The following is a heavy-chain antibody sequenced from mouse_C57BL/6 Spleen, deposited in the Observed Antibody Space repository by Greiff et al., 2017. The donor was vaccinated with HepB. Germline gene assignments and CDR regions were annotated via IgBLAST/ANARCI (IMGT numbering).Heavy chain of an antibody. CDR3: ARGTTVVAKNFDY. Sequence: VQLVESGAELVKPGASVKLSCKASGYTFTSYWMHWVKQRPGRGLEWIGRIDPNSGGTKYNEKFKSKATLTVDKPSSTAYMQLSSLTSEDSAVYYCARGTTVVAKNFDYWGQGTTLTVSS. D-gene: IGHD1-1*01. J-gene: IGHJ2*01. V-gene: IGHV1-72*01. CDR2: IDPNSGGT. CDR1: GYTFTSYW.